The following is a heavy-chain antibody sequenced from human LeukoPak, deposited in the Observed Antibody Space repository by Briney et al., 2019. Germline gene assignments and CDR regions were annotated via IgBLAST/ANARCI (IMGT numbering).Heavy chain of an antibody. CDR3: ARDEGRWYVYYYYGMDV. Sequence: GGSLRLSCAASGFTFSSYGMHWVRQAPGKGLEWVAVIWYDGSNKYYADSVKGRFTISRDNSKNTLYLQMNSLRAEDTAVYYCARDEGRWYVYYYYGMDVWGQGTTVTVSS. J-gene: IGHJ6*02. D-gene: IGHD6-13*01. CDR2: IWYDGSNK. CDR1: GFTFSSYG. V-gene: IGHV3-33*08.